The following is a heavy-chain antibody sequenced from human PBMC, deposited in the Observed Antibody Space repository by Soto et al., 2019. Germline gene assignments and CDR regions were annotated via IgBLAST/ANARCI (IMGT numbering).Heavy chain of an antibody. CDR2: TYYRSKWYN. V-gene: IGHV6-1*01. J-gene: IGHJ6*03. Sequence: SQTLSLPCAISGDSVSSNSAAWNWIRQSPSRGLEWLGRTYYRSKWYNDYAVSVKSRITINPDTSKNQFSLQLNSVTPEDTAVYYCARDNAGYGDYVISYYYYYMDVWGKGTTVTVSS. D-gene: IGHD4-17*01. CDR1: GDSVSSNSAA. CDR3: ARDNAGYGDYVISYYYYYMDV.